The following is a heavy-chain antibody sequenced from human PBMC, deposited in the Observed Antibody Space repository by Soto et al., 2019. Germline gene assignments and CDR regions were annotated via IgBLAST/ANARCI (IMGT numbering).Heavy chain of an antibody. V-gene: IGHV1-46*01. J-gene: IGHJ4*02. D-gene: IGHD2-8*02. CDR2: INPSSGST. CDR1: GYTFTNYY. CDR3: AKPSSFHYWYGY. Sequence: ASVKVSCKASGYTFTNYYMHWVRQAPGQGLEWMGIINPSSGSTTYAQKFQGRVTMTRDTSTTTVYMELSSLRSEDTAIYYCAKPSSFHYWYGYWGQLHLVT.